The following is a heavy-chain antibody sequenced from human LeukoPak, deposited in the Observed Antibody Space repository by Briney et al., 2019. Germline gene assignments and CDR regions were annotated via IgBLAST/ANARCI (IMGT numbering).Heavy chain of an antibody. J-gene: IGHJ3*02. Sequence: SQTLSLTCAISGDSVSSNSAAWNWIRQSPSRGLEWLGRTYYRSKWYNDYAVSVKSRITINPDTSKNQFSLQLNSVTPEDTAVYYCARVEEMRGSYYAVAFDIWGQGTMVTVSS. D-gene: IGHD1-26*01. CDR1: GDSVSSNSAA. CDR3: ARVEEMRGSYYAVAFDI. V-gene: IGHV6-1*01. CDR2: TYYRSKWYN.